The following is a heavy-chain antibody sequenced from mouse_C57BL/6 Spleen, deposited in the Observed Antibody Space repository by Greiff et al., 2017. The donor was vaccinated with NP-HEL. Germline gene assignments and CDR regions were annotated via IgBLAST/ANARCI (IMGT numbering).Heavy chain of an antibody. Sequence: EVQGVESGGGLVKPGGSLKLSCAASGFTFSSYAMSWVRQTPEKRLEWVATISDGGSYTYYPDNVKGRFTISRDNAKNNLYLQMSHLKSEDTAMYYCARRNYYGRSRYFDVWGTGTTVTVSS. D-gene: IGHD1-1*01. CDR1: GFTFSSYA. V-gene: IGHV5-4*03. J-gene: IGHJ1*03. CDR3: ARRNYYGRSRYFDV. CDR2: ISDGGSYT.